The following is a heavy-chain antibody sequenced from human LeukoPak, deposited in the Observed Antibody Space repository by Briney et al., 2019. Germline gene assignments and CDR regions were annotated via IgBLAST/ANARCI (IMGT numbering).Heavy chain of an antibody. J-gene: IGHJ4*02. D-gene: IGHD1-26*01. V-gene: IGHV4-39*07. CDR1: GGSVSTSPYY. CDR3: ARGYRDFDY. CDR2: VSYSGST. Sequence: SETLSLTCTVSGGSVSTSPYYWGWVRQPPGKGLEWIGSVSYSGSTNYNPSLKSRVTISVDKSKNQFSLKLSSVTAADTAVYYCARGYRDFDYWGQGTLVTVSS.